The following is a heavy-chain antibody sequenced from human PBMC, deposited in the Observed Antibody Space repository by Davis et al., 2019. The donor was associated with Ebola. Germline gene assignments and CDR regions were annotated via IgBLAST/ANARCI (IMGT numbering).Heavy chain of an antibody. V-gene: IGHV3-15*05. CDR2: IKSKTDGAIT. D-gene: IGHD5-12*01. Sequence: GGSLRLSCAASGFIFSNVWMNWVRQAPGKGLEWVGRIKSKTDGAITDYAAPVKGRFIISRDTAKNTLYLQMNSLRAEDTAVYYCARGATMTGYWYFDLWGRGNLVTVSS. CDR3: ARGATMTGYWYFDL. J-gene: IGHJ2*01. CDR1: GFIFSNVW.